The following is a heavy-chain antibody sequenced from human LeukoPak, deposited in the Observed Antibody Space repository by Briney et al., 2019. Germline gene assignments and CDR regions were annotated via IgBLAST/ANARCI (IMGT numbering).Heavy chain of an antibody. D-gene: IGHD1-26*01. J-gene: IGHJ4*02. CDR2: ISGSGGST. CDR3: AKDRYSGSYSKSLDS. Sequence: GGSLRLSCAASGFTFSSYAMSWVRQAPGKGLEWVSAISGSGGSTYYADSVKGRFTISRDNSKNTLYLQMNSLRAEDTAVYYCAKDRYSGSYSKSLDSWGQGTLVTVSS. V-gene: IGHV3-23*01. CDR1: GFTFSSYA.